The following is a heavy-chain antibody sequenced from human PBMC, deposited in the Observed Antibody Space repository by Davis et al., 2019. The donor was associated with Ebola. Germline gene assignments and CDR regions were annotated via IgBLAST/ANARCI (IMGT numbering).Heavy chain of an antibody. J-gene: IGHJ4*02. Sequence: GESLKISCAASGFTFSSYSMNWVRQAPGKGLEWVSSISSSSSYIYYADSVKGRFTISRDNAKNSLYLQMNSLRDEDTAVYYCARMGSGWDYWGQGTLVTVSS. CDR1: GFTFSSYS. V-gene: IGHV3-21*01. D-gene: IGHD6-19*01. CDR3: ARMGSGWDY. CDR2: ISSSSSYI.